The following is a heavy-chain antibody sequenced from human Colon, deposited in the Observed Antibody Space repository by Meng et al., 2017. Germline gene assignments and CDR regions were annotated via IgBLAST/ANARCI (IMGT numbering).Heavy chain of an antibody. CDR2: IDPDGGAT. CDR3: ATFQYSMEDD. CDR1: GFTFSSYW. D-gene: IGHD6-13*01. V-gene: IGHV3-74*02. J-gene: IGHJ4*02. Sequence: VQLVESGGGLVKPGGSLRLSCAASGFTFSSYWMHWVRQAPGKGLEWVSLIDPDGGATAYADSVKGRFAISRDNSKNTVFLQISSLRAEDMAVYFCATFQYSMEDDWGQGTLVTVSS.